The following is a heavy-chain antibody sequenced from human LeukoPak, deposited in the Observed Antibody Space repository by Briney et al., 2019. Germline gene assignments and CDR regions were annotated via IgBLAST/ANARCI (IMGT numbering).Heavy chain of an antibody. V-gene: IGHV4-34*01. CDR2: INHSGST. J-gene: IGHJ5*02. CDR1: GGSFSGYY. D-gene: IGHD3-3*01. CDR3: ARKLRFLWGSWFDP. Sequence: PSETLSLTCAVYGGSFSGYYWSWIRQPPGKGLEWIGEINHSGSTNYNPSLKSRVTISVDTSKNQFSLKLSSVTAADTAVYYCARKLRFLWGSWFDPWGQGTLVTVSS.